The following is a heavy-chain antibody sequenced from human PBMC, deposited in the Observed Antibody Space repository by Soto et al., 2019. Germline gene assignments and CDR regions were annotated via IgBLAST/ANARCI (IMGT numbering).Heavy chain of an antibody. CDR2: INSDGSST. D-gene: IGHD6-13*01. CDR1: GFTFSSYW. J-gene: IGHJ3*02. Sequence: RGSLRLSCAASGFTFSSYWMHWVRQAPGKGLVWVSRINSDGSSTSYADSVKGRFTISRDNAKNTLYLQMNSLRAEDTAVYYCARDVSPGSSSLYLDAFDIWGQGTMVTVSS. CDR3: ARDVSPGSSSLYLDAFDI. V-gene: IGHV3-74*01.